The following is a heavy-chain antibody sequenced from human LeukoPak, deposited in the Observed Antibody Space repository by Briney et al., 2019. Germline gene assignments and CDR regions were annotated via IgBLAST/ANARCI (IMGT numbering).Heavy chain of an antibody. Sequence: SGPTLANPTQTLTLPCTFSGFSLTTDPMGVSWIRQPPGKALEWLARIDWDDDKKYHPSLKTRLTISKDTSKNHVGLTITNTGPVDTATYYCARIGDYYTSGSLDYWGQGTLVTVSS. CDR2: IDWDDDK. V-gene: IGHV2-70*11. J-gene: IGHJ4*02. CDR1: GFSLTTDPMG. CDR3: ARIGDYYTSGSLDY. D-gene: IGHD4-17*01.